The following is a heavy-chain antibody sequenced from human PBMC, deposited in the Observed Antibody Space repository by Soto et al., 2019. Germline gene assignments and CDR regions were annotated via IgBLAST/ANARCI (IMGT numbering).Heavy chain of an antibody. D-gene: IGHD3-10*01. V-gene: IGHV4-59*01. CDR1: GGSISSYY. CDR3: AREHFYGFGLVHWFDP. CDR2: IYYSGST. J-gene: IGHJ5*02. Sequence: QVQLQESGPGLVKPSETLSLTCTVSGGSISSYYWSWIRQPPGKGLEWIGYIYYSGSTNYNPSLKSRVTIPVDTSKNQFSLKLSSVTAADTAVYYCAREHFYGFGLVHWFDPWGQGTLVTVSS.